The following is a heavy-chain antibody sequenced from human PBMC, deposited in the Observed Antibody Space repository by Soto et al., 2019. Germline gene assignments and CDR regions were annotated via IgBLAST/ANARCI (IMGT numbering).Heavy chain of an antibody. D-gene: IGHD1-26*01. CDR3: TRWAYGEIDYYYYFGMDV. Sequence: GGSLRLSCAASGFTFSGSAMHWVRQASGKGLEWVGRIRSKANSYATAYAASVKGRFTISRDDSKNTAYLQMNSLKTEDTAAYCCTRWAYGEIDYYYYFGMDVWGQGTTVTSP. J-gene: IGHJ6*02. CDR1: GFTFSGSA. V-gene: IGHV3-73*01. CDR2: IRSKANSYAT.